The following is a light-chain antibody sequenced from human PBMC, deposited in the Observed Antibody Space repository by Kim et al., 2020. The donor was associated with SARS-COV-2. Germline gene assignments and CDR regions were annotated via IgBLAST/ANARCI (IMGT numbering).Light chain of an antibody. V-gene: IGKV3-20*01. Sequence: SPGERATLSCRASQSVSSSYLAWYQQKPGQAPRLLISGASSRATGIPERFSGSGSGTDFTLTISRLEPEDFAVYYCQQYGSPPLTFGGGTKVDI. CDR2: GAS. J-gene: IGKJ4*01. CDR1: QSVSSSY. CDR3: QQYGSPPLT.